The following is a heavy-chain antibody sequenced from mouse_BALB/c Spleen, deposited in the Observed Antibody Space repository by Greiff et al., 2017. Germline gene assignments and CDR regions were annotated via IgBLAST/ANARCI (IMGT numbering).Heavy chain of an antibody. Sequence: VQLKESGGELVKPGGSLKLSCAASGFTFSSYGMSWVRQTPDKRLEWVATISSGGSYTYYPDSVKGRFTISRDNAKNTLYLQMSSLKSDDTAMYYCARRGGSSLYYAMDYWGQGTSVTVSS. J-gene: IGHJ4*01. CDR1: GFTFSSYG. CDR2: ISSGGSYT. V-gene: IGHV5-6*01. D-gene: IGHD1-1*01. CDR3: ARRGGSSLYYAMDY.